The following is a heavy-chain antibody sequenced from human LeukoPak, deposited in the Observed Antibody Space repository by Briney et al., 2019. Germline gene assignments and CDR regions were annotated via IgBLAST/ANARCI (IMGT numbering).Heavy chain of an antibody. Sequence: SETQSLTCTVSGGSISSYYWSWIRQPAGKGLEWIGRIYTSGSTNYNPSLKSRVTMSVDTSKNQFSLKLSSVTAADTAVYYCARVKLYGDYSGPRRDWFDPWGQGTLVTVSS. CDR3: ARVKLYGDYSGPRRDWFDP. V-gene: IGHV4-4*07. CDR2: IYTSGST. CDR1: GGSISSYY. J-gene: IGHJ5*02. D-gene: IGHD4-17*01.